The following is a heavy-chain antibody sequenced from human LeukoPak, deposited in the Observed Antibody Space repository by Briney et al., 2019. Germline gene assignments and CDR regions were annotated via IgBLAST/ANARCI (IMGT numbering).Heavy chain of an antibody. Sequence: PSQTLSLTCTVSGGSISSGGYYWSWIRQHPGKGLEWIGYIYYSGSTYYNPSLKSRVTISVDTSKNQFSLKLSSVTAADTAVYYCANYYYDSSGYLHDAFDIWGQGTMVTVSS. CDR3: ANYYYDSSGYLHDAFDI. V-gene: IGHV4-31*03. D-gene: IGHD3-22*01. CDR1: GGSISSGGYY. J-gene: IGHJ3*02. CDR2: IYYSGST.